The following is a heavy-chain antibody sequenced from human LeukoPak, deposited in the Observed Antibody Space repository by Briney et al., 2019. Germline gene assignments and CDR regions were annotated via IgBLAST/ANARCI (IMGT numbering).Heavy chain of an antibody. CDR1: GGSISSGDYY. CDR3: ASRSRYSYGPGGLDH. V-gene: IGHV4-30-4*01. Sequence: SETLSLTCTVSGGSISSGDYYWSWIRQPPGKGLEWIGYIYTSGSTNYNPSLKSRVTISVDTSKNQFSLKLSSVTAADTAVYYCASRSRYSYGPGGLDHWGQGTLVTVSS. D-gene: IGHD5-18*01. J-gene: IGHJ4*02. CDR2: IYTSGST.